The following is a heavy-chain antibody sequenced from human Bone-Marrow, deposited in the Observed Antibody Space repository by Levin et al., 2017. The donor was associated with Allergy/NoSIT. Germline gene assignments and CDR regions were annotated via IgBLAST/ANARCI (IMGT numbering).Heavy chain of an antibody. V-gene: IGHV3-23*01. CDR3: ATYGQTASIDY. Sequence: LSLTCAASGFTFSSYAMSWVRQAPGKGLEWVSAISGSGGSTYYADSVQGRFTISRDNSKKTLYLQMNSLRAEDTAVYYCATYGQTASIDYWGQGTLVTVSS. J-gene: IGHJ4*02. D-gene: IGHD3-10*01. CDR1: GFTFSSYA. CDR2: ISGSGGST.